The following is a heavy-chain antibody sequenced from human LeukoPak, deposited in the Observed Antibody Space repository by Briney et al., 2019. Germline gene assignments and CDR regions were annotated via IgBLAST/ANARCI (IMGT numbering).Heavy chain of an antibody. Sequence: PSETLSLTCTASGGSISSYYWSWIRQPPGKGLEWIGYIYYSGSTNYNPSLKSRVTISVDTSKNQFSLKLSSVTAADTAVYYCARTYYYDSSGYFSDAFDIWGQGTMVTVSS. CDR2: IYYSGST. CDR1: GGSISSYY. V-gene: IGHV4-59*01. J-gene: IGHJ3*02. CDR3: ARTYYYDSSGYFSDAFDI. D-gene: IGHD3-22*01.